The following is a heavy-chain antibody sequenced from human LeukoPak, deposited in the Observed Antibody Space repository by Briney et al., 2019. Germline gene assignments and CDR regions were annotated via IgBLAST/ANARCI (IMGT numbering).Heavy chain of an antibody. CDR1: GGSISSYY. CDR2: IYYSGST. V-gene: IGHV4-59*01. J-gene: IGHJ6*03. Sequence: SETLSLTCTVSGGSISSYYWSWIRQPPGKGLEWIGYIYYSGSTNYNPSLNSRVTISRDTSKNHFSLELSSVTAADTAVYFCARGRVSSSSWCSTYYYYLYMDVWGKGTTVTVSS. CDR3: ARGRVSSSSWCSTYYYYLYMDV. D-gene: IGHD6-13*01.